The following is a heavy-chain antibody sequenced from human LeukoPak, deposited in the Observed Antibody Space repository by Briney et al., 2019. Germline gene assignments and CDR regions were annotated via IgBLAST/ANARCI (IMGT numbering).Heavy chain of an antibody. D-gene: IGHD5-18*01. Sequence: PSETLSLTCTISGGSITSSPQYWAWIRQTPGKGLECIASIHYSGSTYYNPSLKSRVTISVDTSKNQFSLKVNSVTAADTAVYYCARGGVEWLRARHSYGSLSFGYWGQGTLVTVSS. J-gene: IGHJ4*02. V-gene: IGHV4-39*07. CDR2: IHYSGST. CDR1: GGSITSSPQY. CDR3: ARGGVEWLRARHSYGSLSFGY.